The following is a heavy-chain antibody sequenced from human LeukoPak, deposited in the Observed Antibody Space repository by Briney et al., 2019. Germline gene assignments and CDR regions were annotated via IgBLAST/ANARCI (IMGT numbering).Heavy chain of an antibody. D-gene: IGHD3-3*01. Sequence: GGSLRPSCAASGFTFSNAWMNWVRQAPGKGPEWVSYIDARSGITYYADSVQGRFTISRDNAKESVFLQMNSLRADDTAVYYCARTYDFGRGPPGDAFDNWGPGTLVIVSS. V-gene: IGHV3-48*01. CDR3: ARTYDFGRGPPGDAFDN. J-gene: IGHJ3*02. CDR1: GFTFSNAW. CDR2: IDARSGIT.